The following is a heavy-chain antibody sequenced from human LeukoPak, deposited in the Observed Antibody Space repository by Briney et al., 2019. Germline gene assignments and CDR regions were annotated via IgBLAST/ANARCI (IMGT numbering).Heavy chain of an antibody. D-gene: IGHD3-22*01. V-gene: IGHV3-30-3*01. CDR2: ISYDGSNK. CDR3: ARDMGSGYSFDY. J-gene: IGHJ4*02. CDR1: GFTFSSYA. Sequence: PGRSLRLSCAAPGFTFSSYAMHWVRQAPGKGLEWVAVISYDGSNKYYADSVKGRFTISRDNSKNTLYLQMNSLRAEDTAVYYCARDMGSGYSFDYWGQGTLVTVSS.